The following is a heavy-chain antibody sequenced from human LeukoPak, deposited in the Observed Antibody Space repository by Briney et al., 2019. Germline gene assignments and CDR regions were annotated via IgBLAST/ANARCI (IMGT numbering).Heavy chain of an antibody. J-gene: IGHJ6*02. V-gene: IGHV3-72*01. D-gene: IGHD1-1*01. CDR3: ARTTTIGTTWGMDV. CDR2: IRKKANSYST. Sequence: PGGSLRLSCAGSGFTFTDHYMDWVRQAPGKGLEWVGRIRKKANSYSTEYAASVKGGFTISRDDSKNSVYLQLNSLKTEDTAVYYCARTTTIGTTWGMDVWGQETTVTVS. CDR1: GFTFTDHY.